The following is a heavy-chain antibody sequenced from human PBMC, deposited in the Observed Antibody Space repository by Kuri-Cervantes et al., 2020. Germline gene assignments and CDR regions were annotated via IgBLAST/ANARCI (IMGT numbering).Heavy chain of an antibody. CDR2: ISSSGSTI. CDR1: TFTFSSYW. Sequence: GESLKISCVASTFTFSSYWMNWVRQAPGKGLEWVSYISSSGSTIYYADSVKGRFTISRDNAKNSLYLQMNSLRAEDTAVYYCASGAALDAFDIWGQGTMVTVSS. V-gene: IGHV3-48*03. J-gene: IGHJ3*02. D-gene: IGHD6-6*01. CDR3: ASGAALDAFDI.